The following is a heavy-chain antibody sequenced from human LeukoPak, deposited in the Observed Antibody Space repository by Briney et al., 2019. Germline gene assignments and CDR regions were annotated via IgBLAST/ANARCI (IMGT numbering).Heavy chain of an antibody. CDR1: GGSFSGYY. J-gene: IGHJ3*02. CDR2: INHSGST. V-gene: IGHV4-34*01. Sequence: KPSETLSLTCAVYGGSFSGYYWSWIRQPPGKGLEWIGEINHSGSTNYNPSLKSRVTISVDTSKNQFSLKLSSVTAADTAVYYCAGVDTAMVIDAFDIWGQGTMVTVSS. D-gene: IGHD5-18*01. CDR3: AGVDTAMVIDAFDI.